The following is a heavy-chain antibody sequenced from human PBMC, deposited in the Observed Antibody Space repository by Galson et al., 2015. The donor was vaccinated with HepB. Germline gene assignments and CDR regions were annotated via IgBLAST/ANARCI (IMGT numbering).Heavy chain of an antibody. D-gene: IGHD3-3*01. J-gene: IGHJ4*02. CDR3: AREGDPHIYWSALDF. Sequence: SLRLSCAASGFTFSSYWMNWVRQAPGKGLEWVAHINQDGSSKYYVDSVKGRFTISRDNSKNTLSLQVNSLRADDTAVYYCAREGDPHIYWSALDFWGQGILVTVSS. CDR1: GFTFSSYW. CDR2: INQDGSSK. V-gene: IGHV3-7*01.